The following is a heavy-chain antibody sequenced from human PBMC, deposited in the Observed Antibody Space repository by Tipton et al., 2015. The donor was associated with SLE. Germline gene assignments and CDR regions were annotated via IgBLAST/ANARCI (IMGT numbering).Heavy chain of an antibody. CDR3: ARPGEAYSWDAFDI. Sequence: TLSLTCTVSGGSISMSSYYWGWIRQPPGKGLEWIGTIDYSGSTYYNSSLKSRVTISLDTSKNQFSLRLSSVTAADTAVYYCARPGEAYSWDAFDIWGQGTMVTVSS. CDR1: GGSISMSSYY. J-gene: IGHJ3*02. CDR2: IDYSGST. V-gene: IGHV4-39*07. D-gene: IGHD2-21*01.